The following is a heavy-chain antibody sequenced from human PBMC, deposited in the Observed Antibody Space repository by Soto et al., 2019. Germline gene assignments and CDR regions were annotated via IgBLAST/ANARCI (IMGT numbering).Heavy chain of an antibody. CDR3: AKHRGFVACPLDS. CDR2: ISGNVGSTT. CDR1: GITFTNYA. J-gene: IGHJ4*02. D-gene: IGHD3-10*01. Sequence: EVQLLESGGGLAQPGGSLRLSCAVSGITFTNYAMGWVRQAPGKGLEWVSGISGNVGSTTHYADSVKGRVTISRDHSKNILFLQMNSLRAEDTAVYYCAKHRGFVACPLDSWGQGTLVIVSS. V-gene: IGHV3-23*01.